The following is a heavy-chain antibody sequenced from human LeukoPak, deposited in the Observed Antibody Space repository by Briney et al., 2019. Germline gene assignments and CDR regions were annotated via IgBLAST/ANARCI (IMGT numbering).Heavy chain of an antibody. CDR1: GFTFGDYS. J-gene: IGHJ4*02. Sequence: GGSQRHSCSASGFTFGDYSMSWFRQAPGKGLEWVGFIRNKAYGGTAEYAASVKGRFTISRDDSESIAYLQMDSLKTEDTAVYYCSREVRYFDWFQADYWGQGTLVTVSS. CDR2: IRNKAYGGTA. CDR3: SREVRYFDWFQADY. V-gene: IGHV3-49*03. D-gene: IGHD3-9*01.